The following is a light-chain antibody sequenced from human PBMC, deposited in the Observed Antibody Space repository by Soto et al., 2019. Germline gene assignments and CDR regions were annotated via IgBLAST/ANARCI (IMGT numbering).Light chain of an antibody. V-gene: IGKV3-20*01. CDR2: AAS. CDR1: QSVKNNF. Sequence: IVLTQSPGTLSSSPGEGATLSCRASQSVKNNFLAWYQPRPGQAPRLLIHAASIRATGIPDRFRGSASGTDFTLIISRLEAEDFAVYYCQQYGCSHTFGGGTKVEIK. J-gene: IGKJ4*01. CDR3: QQYGCSHT.